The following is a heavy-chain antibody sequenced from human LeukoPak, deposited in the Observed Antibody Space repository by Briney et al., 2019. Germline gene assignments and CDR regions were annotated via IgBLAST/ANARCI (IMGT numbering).Heavy chain of an antibody. J-gene: IGHJ4*02. CDR1: GFTLSSYS. CDR3: ARSTVTPGY. CDR2: MSSSSSII. D-gene: IGHD4-17*01. Sequence: PGGSLRLSCAASGFTLSSYSMNWVRQAPGKGLEWVSYMSSSSSIILYADSVKGRFTISRDNAKNSLYLQMNSLRDEDTAVYCCARSTVTPGYWGQGTLVTVSS. V-gene: IGHV3-48*02.